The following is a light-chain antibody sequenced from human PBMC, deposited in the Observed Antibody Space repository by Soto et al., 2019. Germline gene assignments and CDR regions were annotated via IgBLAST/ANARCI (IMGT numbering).Light chain of an antibody. J-gene: IGKJ2*01. CDR2: DAS. V-gene: IGKV1-5*01. Sequence: DIQMTQSPSTLSASVGDRVTITCRASQTISNWLAWYQQEPGKAPKLLIYDASSLRSGVPSRFSGSGFATDFTLTISSLQPDDFATYDCQQYSIYPYTFGQGTKLEIK. CDR1: QTISNW. CDR3: QQYSIYPYT.